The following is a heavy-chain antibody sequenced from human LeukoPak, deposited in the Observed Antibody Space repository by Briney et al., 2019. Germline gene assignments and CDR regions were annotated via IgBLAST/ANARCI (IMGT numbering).Heavy chain of an antibody. CDR3: AKGQDGVVIISNDY. J-gene: IGHJ4*02. CDR2: ISGSGGST. V-gene: IGHV3-23*01. D-gene: IGHD3-3*01. Sequence: GGSLSLSCAASGFTFSSSAMSWVREAPGKGLEWVSAISGSGGSTYYADSVKGRFTISRDNSKNTLYLQMHSLRAEDTAVYYCAKGQDGVVIISNDYWGQGTLVTVSS. CDR1: GFTFSSSA.